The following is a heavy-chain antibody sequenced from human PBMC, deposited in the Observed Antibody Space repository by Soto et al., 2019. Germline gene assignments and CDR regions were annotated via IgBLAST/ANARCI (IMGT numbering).Heavy chain of an antibody. D-gene: IGHD3-10*01. Sequence: QVQLVESGGGVVQPGRSLRLSCAASGFIFSNYFMYWVRQAPGKGLEWVAFMSYDGTTKSYADSVKGRFTISRDNSQNTLYLQMNSLRPEDTGVYYCAREVLWSRYFDYWGQGTLVTVSS. CDR1: GFIFSNYF. CDR2: MSYDGTTK. J-gene: IGHJ4*02. V-gene: IGHV3-30-3*01. CDR3: AREVLWSRYFDY.